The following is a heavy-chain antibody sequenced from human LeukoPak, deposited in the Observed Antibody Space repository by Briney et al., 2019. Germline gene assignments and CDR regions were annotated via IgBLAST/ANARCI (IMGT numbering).Heavy chain of an antibody. Sequence: GGSLRLSCGASGFTFNTYSMHWVRQAPGKGLEWVSLVNWEGDTTYYADSVRGRFTISRDNSKNVLYLQMNSLRVEDTAMYYCXKEMATIYFYHWGQGTLVTVSS. CDR3: XKEMATIYFYH. CDR1: GFTFNTYS. CDR2: VNWEGDTT. J-gene: IGHJ1*01. D-gene: IGHD5-24*01. V-gene: IGHV3-43*01.